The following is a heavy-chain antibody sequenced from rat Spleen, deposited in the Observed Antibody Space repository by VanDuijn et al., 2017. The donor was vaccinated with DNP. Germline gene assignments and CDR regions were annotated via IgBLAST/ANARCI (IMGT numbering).Heavy chain of an antibody. CDR2: ISTVGDNA. Sequence: EVQLVGSGGGLVQPGRSLKLSCAASGFTFSKYGMAWVRQAPTKGLEWVASISTVGDNAYYRDSVKGRFTISRDNAKNTQFLQMDSLRSEDTATYYCATYGRFDYWGQGVMVTVSS. CDR3: ATYGRFDY. J-gene: IGHJ2*01. V-gene: IGHV5S13*01. D-gene: IGHD1-3*01. CDR1: GFTFSKYG.